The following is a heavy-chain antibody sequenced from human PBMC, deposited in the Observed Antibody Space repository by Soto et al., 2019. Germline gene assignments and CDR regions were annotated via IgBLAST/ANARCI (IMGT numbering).Heavy chain of an antibody. Sequence: PSETLSLTCTVSGGSISSYYWSWIRQPPGKGLEWIGYIYYSGSTNYNPSLKSRVTISVDTSKNQFSLKLTSVTAADTAVYYWASVHPNTETYYDILTGYYTPALFDYWGQGTLVTVSS. CDR3: ASVHPNTETYYDILTGYYTPALFDY. D-gene: IGHD3-9*01. CDR1: GGSISSYY. CDR2: IYYSGST. V-gene: IGHV4-59*01. J-gene: IGHJ4*02.